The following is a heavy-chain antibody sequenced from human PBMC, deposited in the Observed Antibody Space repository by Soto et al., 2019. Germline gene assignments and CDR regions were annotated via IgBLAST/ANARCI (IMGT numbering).Heavy chain of an antibody. V-gene: IGHV4-59*01. D-gene: IGHD5-18*01. CDR1: GCSIRSYS. J-gene: IGHJ6*02. CDR3: ARISSVDPYGYVNGGLDV. Sequence: TLSLPCSCPGCSIRSYSWSWIRQSPDKGREWIGYFYHSGNSNYNPSLKSRVTISVDTSKNQLSLSLRSVTAADTAVYFCARISSVDPYGYVNGGLDVWGQGTTVTVSS. CDR2: FYHSGNS.